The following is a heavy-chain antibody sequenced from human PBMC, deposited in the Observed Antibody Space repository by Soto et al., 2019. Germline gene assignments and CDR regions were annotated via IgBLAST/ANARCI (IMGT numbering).Heavy chain of an antibody. D-gene: IGHD2-15*01. CDR2: ISGVSDAT. V-gene: IGHV3-23*01. Sequence: EVQLLESGGGLIQPGGSLRLSCEGSGFTLRTNAMSWVRQAPGEGLEWVSTISGVSDATYYADSVKGRFTISRDNCKNTVYLQMNSLRAEDTAKYYCAARGSGDSCRGCYFDYWGQGALVTVSS. J-gene: IGHJ4*02. CDR1: GFTLRTNA. CDR3: AARGSGDSCRGCYFDY.